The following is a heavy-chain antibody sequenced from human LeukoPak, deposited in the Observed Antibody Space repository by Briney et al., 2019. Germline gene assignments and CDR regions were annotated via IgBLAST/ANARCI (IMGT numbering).Heavy chain of an antibody. D-gene: IGHD6-13*01. J-gene: IGHJ5*02. CDR1: GGSLSGYY. V-gene: IGHV4-34*01. CDR2: ISPTGST. CDR3: ARRIRESSTLVRSWFDP. Sequence: SETPSLTCAVNGGSLSGYYWSWIRQAPGKGLEWIGEISPTGSTYSNPPLKSRVTFSVDPSKNQFSLNLKSVTAADTAVYYCARRIRESSTLVRSWFDPWGQGTQVTVSS.